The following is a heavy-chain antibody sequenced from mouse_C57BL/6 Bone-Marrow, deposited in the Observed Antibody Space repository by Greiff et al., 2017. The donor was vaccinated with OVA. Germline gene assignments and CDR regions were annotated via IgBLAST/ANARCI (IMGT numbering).Heavy chain of an antibody. J-gene: IGHJ2*01. CDR2: ISSGGSYT. CDR3: ARLERDFDD. V-gene: IGHV5-6*01. CDR1: GFTFTSYG. Sequence: EVQGVESGGDLVKPGGSLKLSCAASGFTFTSYGMSWVRQTPDKRLEWVATISSGGSYTYYPDSVKGRFTIPRDNATNTLYLQMSSLKSEDAAMYYCARLERDFDDWGQGTTLTVSS.